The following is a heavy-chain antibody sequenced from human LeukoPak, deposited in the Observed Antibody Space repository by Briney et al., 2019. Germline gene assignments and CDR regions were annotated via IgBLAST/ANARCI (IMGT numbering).Heavy chain of an antibody. V-gene: IGHV3-23*01. D-gene: IGHD5-18*01. Sequence: PGGSLRLSCAASGFTFSSYGMSWVRQAPGKGLEWVSAISGSGGSTYYADSVKGRFTISRDNSKNTLYLQMNSLRAEDTAVYYCAKVTAGYSYGSIDYWGQGTLVTVSS. CDR1: GFTFSSYG. CDR2: ISGSGGST. CDR3: AKVTAGYSYGSIDY. J-gene: IGHJ4*02.